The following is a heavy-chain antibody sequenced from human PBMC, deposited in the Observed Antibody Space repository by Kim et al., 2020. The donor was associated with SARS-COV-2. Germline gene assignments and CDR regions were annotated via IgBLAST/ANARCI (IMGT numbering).Heavy chain of an antibody. Sequence: GGSLRLSCAASGFTFSSYWMHWVRQAPGKGLVWVSRINSDGSSTSYADSVKGRFTISRDNAKNTLYLQMNSLRAEDTAVYYCAREGVSGYGDFYYYYGMDVWGKGTTVTVSS. CDR3: AREGVSGYGDFYYYYGMDV. CDR1: GFTFSSYW. J-gene: IGHJ6*04. D-gene: IGHD4-17*01. CDR2: INSDGSST. V-gene: IGHV3-74*01.